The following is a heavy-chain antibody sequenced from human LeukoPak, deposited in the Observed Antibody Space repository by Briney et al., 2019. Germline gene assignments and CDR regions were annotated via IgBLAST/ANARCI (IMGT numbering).Heavy chain of an antibody. CDR1: GGSISSSSYY. J-gene: IGHJ4*02. CDR3: ARVYYDSSGYSFDY. Sequence: SETLSLTCTVSGGSISSSSYYWSWIRQPPGKGLEWIGYIYYSGSTNYNPSLKSRVTISVDTSKNQFSLKLSSVTAADTAVYYCARVYYDSSGYSFDYWGQGTLVTVSS. V-gene: IGHV4-61*01. CDR2: IYYSGST. D-gene: IGHD3-22*01.